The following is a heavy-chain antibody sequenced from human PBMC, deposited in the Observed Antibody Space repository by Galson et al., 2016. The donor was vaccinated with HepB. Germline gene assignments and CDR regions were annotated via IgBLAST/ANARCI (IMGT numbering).Heavy chain of an antibody. CDR3: ARSPSMSGYGYYDY. D-gene: IGHD2/OR15-2a*01. CDR1: GYTFTSYG. CDR2: ISAYNHNT. J-gene: IGHJ4*02. V-gene: IGHV1-18*01. Sequence: SVKVSCKASGYTFTSYGISWVRQAPGQGLEWMGWISAYNHNTHYAQNLQARVTLTTESSTSTAYMELRSLRSDDTAVYYCARSPSMSGYGYYDYWGQGTLVTVSS.